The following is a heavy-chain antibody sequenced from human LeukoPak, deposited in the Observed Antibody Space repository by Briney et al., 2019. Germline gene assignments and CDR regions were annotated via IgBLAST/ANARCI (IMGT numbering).Heavy chain of an antibody. CDR2: ISGAGDNT. J-gene: IGHJ4*02. CDR1: GFTFTNYG. V-gene: IGHV3-23*01. CDR3: TRLHRATYGSYYYPAY. Sequence: SGGSLRLSCAASGFTFTNYGMNWVRQAPWKGLEWVSAISGAGDNTYYADSVKGRFTISRDNSKSTLYLQMNSLRAEDTALYYCTRLHRATYGSYYYPAYWGQGTLVTVSS. D-gene: IGHD1-26*01.